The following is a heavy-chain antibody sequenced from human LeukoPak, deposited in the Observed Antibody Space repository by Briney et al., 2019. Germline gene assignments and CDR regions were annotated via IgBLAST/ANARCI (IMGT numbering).Heavy chain of an antibody. J-gene: IGHJ6*03. Sequence: GGSLRLSCAASGLTFSSYAMSWVRQAPGKGLEWVSAISGSGGSTYYADSVKRRFTISRDNSKNTLYLQMNSLRAEDTAVCYCAKVVYDFWSGPYYYYMDVWGKGTTVTVSS. V-gene: IGHV3-23*01. CDR1: GLTFSSYA. CDR2: ISGSGGST. CDR3: AKVVYDFWSGPYYYYMDV. D-gene: IGHD3-3*01.